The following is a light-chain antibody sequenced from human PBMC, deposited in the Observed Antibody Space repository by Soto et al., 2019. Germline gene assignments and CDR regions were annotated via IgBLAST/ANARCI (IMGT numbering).Light chain of an antibody. CDR1: SSDVGGYNY. V-gene: IGLV2-14*01. CDR2: DVS. J-gene: IGLJ2*01. Sequence: QSALTQPASVSGSPGQSITISCTGTSSDVGGYNYVSWYQQHPGKAPKLMIYDVSNRPSGVSNRFSGSKSGNTASLTISGLQAEDEGDYYCSSYTSSSTPVVFGGGTDLTVL. CDR3: SSYTSSSTPVV.